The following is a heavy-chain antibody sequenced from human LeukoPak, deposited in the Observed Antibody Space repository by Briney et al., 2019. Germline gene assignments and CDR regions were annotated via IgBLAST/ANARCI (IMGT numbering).Heavy chain of an antibody. Sequence: PGGTLRLSCAASGFTFSNYGMSWVRQAPGKGLEWVSGISGSGGSTGYADSVKGRFTISRDNAKNSLYLQMNSLRAEDTALYYCAREGATTLRDAFDIWGQGTMVTVSS. CDR2: ISGSGGST. V-gene: IGHV3-20*04. J-gene: IGHJ3*02. CDR1: GFTFSNYG. D-gene: IGHD1-26*01. CDR3: AREGATTLRDAFDI.